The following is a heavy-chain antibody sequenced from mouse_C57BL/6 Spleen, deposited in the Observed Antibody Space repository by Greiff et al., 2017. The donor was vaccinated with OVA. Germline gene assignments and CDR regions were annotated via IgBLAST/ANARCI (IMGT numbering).Heavy chain of an antibody. D-gene: IGHD2-3*01. Sequence: VQLQQSGAELVKPGASVKLSCKASGYTFTSYWMHWVKQRPGQGLEWIGMIHPNSGSTNYNEKFKSKATLTVDKSSSTAYMQLSSLTSEDSAVYYCASIYDGYYGFAYWGQGTLVTVSA. CDR1: GYTFTSYW. CDR2: IHPNSGST. J-gene: IGHJ3*01. CDR3: ASIYDGYYGFAY. V-gene: IGHV1-64*01.